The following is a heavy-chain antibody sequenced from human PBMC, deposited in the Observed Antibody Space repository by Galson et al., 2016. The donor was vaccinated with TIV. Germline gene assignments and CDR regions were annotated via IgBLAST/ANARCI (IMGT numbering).Heavy chain of an antibody. CDR2: INPNIGST. CDR3: ARERTNRLRAVPPRKYNWFDP. CDR1: GYTFSDSY. Sequence: SVKVSCKAAGYTFSDSYIQWVRQAPGQGLEWMGWINPNIGSTKYSQKFQGRVTMTRDVSISTSYMELSGLTFDDTAVYYCARERTNRLRAVPPRKYNWFDPWGQGTLVTVSP. V-gene: IGHV1-2*02. D-gene: IGHD2-8*01. J-gene: IGHJ5*02.